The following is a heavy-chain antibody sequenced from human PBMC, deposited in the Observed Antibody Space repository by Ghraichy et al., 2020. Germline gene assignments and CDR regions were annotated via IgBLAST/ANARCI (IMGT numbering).Heavy chain of an antibody. D-gene: IGHD2-15*01. CDR2: IGGDGRTT. V-gene: IGHV3-23*01. CDR1: GLTFTTYA. J-gene: IGHJ4*02. CDR3: VKEGVVAVGAFDY. Sequence: GGSLRLSCAASGLTFTTYAMSWVRQAPGKGLEWVSGIGGDGRTTFYADSVKGRFTISRDTSKNTLVLQMNSLRAEDTAVYYCVKEGVVAVGAFDYWGQGTLVTVSS.